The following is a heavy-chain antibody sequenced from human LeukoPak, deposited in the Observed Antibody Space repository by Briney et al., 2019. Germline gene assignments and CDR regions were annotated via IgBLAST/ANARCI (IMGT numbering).Heavy chain of an antibody. V-gene: IGHV3-21*01. D-gene: IGHD3-22*01. Sequence: PRGSLRLSCAASGFTFSSYSMNWVCQAPGKGLEWVSSISSSISYIYYADSVKGRFTLSTDTAKNSLYLQMNSLRAEDTAVYYCAREGYYYDSSGYYETPDYCGEGALVTLSS. CDR3: AREGYYYDSSGYYETPDY. CDR2: ISSSISYI. CDR1: GFTFSSYS. J-gene: IGHJ4*02.